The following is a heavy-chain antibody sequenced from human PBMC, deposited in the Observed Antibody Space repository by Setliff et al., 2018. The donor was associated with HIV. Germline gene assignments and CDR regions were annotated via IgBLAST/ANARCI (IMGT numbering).Heavy chain of an antibody. J-gene: IGHJ3*02. CDR1: VESFSGFY. CDR3: ARGRQDSYYDSTSYYWGDAFDI. Sequence: SETLSLTCAVYVESFSGFYWSWIRQPPGKGLEWIGEINHSGNTNYNPSLRSRVTISVDTSQNRFSLRLTSVTAADTGVYFCARGRQDSYYDSTSYYWGDAFDIWGQGTRVTVSS. CDR2: INHSGNT. V-gene: IGHV4-34*01. D-gene: IGHD3-22*01.